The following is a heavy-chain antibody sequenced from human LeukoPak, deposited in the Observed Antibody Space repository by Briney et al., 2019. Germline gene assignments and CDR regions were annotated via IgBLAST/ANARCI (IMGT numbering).Heavy chain of an antibody. CDR2: ISRSGSTI. Sequence: LSLTCTVSGGSISSSSYYWGWIRQPPGKGLECISYISRSGSTIYYADSVKGRFTISRDNAKNSLYLQMNSLRAEDTAVYYCARAKGSYSFDYWGQGTLVTVSS. J-gene: IGHJ4*02. V-gene: IGHV3-11*01. D-gene: IGHD3-10*01. CDR1: GGSISSSSYY. CDR3: ARAKGSYSFDY.